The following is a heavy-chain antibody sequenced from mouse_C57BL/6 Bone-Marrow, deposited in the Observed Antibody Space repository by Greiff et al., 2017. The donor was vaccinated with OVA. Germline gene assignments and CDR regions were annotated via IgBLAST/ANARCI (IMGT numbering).Heavy chain of an antibody. CDR3: ARSPDPLGYGD. Sequence: EVQLQESGPGLAKPSPTLSLTCSVTGYSITSDYWNWIRKFTGNNLEYIGYISYSGSTYYNPSLNSRISITRDTSKNQYYLQLNSVTDEDTATYCCARSPDPLGYGDWGKGITLT. CDR2: ISYSGST. V-gene: IGHV3-8*01. J-gene: IGHJ2*01. CDR1: GYSITSDY. D-gene: IGHD3-1*01.